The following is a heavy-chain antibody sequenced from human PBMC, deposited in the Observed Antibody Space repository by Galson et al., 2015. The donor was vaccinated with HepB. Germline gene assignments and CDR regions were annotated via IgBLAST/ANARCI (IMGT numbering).Heavy chain of an antibody. Sequence: SLRLSCAASGFTFSSYAMHWVRQAPGKGLEWVAVISYDGSNKYYADSVKGRFTISRDNSKNTLYLQMNSLRAEDTAVYYCARAEYSSGSVFDYWGQGTLVTVSS. J-gene: IGHJ4*02. CDR3: ARAEYSSGSVFDY. CDR2: ISYDGSNK. V-gene: IGHV3-30*04. D-gene: IGHD6-19*01. CDR1: GFTFSSYA.